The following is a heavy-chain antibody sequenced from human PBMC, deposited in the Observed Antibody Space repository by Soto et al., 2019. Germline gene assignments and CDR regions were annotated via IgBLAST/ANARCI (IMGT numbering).Heavy chain of an antibody. J-gene: IGHJ6*02. Sequence: PSETLSLTCTVSGGSISGGGYYWSWIRQHPGKGLEWIGYIYYSGSTYYNPSLKSRVTISVDTSKNQSSLKLSSVTAADTAVYYCARDTDYYYYGMDVWGQGTTVTVSS. CDR3: ARDTDYYYYGMDV. CDR2: IYYSGST. V-gene: IGHV4-31*03. CDR1: GGSISGGGYY.